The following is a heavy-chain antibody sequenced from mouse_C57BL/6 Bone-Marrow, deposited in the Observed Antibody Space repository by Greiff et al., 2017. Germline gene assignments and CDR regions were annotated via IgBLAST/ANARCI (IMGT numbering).Heavy chain of an antibody. CDR2: ISNGGGST. V-gene: IGHV5-12*01. CDR3: ARVCLYAMDY. CDR1: GFTFSDYY. J-gene: IGHJ4*01. Sequence: EVQLVESGGGLVQPGGSLKLSCAASGFTFSDYYMYWVRQTPEKRLEWVAYISNGGGSTYYPDTVKGRFTISRDNAKNTLYLQMGRLKSEDTAMYYCARVCLYAMDYWGQGTSVTVSS. D-gene: IGHD6-1*01.